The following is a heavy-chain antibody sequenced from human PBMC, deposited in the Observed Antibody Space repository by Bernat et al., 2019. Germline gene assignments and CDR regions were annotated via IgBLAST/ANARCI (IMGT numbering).Heavy chain of an antibody. Sequence: QLQLQESGPGLVKPSETLSLTCTVSGGSISSSSYYWGWIRQPPGKGLEWIGSIYYSGSTYYNPSLKSRVTISVDTSKNQFSLKLSSVTAADTAVYYCASQIGYCSSTGCYLLQACDIWGQGTMVTVSS. CDR2: IYYSGST. D-gene: IGHD2-2*01. CDR3: ASQIGYCSSTGCYLLQACDI. J-gene: IGHJ3*02. CDR1: GGSISSSSYY. V-gene: IGHV4-39*01.